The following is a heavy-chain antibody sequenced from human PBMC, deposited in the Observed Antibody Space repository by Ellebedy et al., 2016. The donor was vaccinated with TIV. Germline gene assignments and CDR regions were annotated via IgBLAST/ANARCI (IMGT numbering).Heavy chain of an antibody. CDR2: ISTNVRSS. CDR1: GFTFRDYF. J-gene: IGHJ1*01. Sequence: GESLKISCTASGFTFRDYFMSWIRQAPGTGLEWIAYISTNVRSSKYADSVKGRFTISRDNAKNSLYLQMDRLRAEDTAVYYCVKASAVADWGQGTLVTVSS. D-gene: IGHD6-19*01. CDR3: VKASAVAD. V-gene: IGHV3-11*06.